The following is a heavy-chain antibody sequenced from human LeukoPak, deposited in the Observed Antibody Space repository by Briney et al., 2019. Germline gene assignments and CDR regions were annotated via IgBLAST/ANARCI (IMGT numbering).Heavy chain of an antibody. CDR2: ISYDGANK. CDR1: GFSFSTFG. J-gene: IGHJ1*01. Sequence: PGGSLRLSCAVSGFSFSTFGMHWVRQAPGKGLEWVAVISYDGANKYYPDSVKGRFTISRDNSKNTLYLQMNSLRPEDTAVYYCATDGEEWLASEYFRHWGQGTLVTVSS. D-gene: IGHD6-19*01. CDR3: ATDGEEWLASEYFRH. V-gene: IGHV3-30*03.